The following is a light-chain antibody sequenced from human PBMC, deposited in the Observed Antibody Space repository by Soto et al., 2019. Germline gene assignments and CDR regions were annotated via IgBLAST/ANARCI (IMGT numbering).Light chain of an antibody. Sequence: EIVLTQSPATLSSFPVDRVTLCCRASQYINTRLAWYQHRPGQAPRLLIYQTSIRAAGIPARFSASGSGTDFTLTISDVQPEDFALYYCHQRQSWPRTFGQGTKVDI. CDR1: QYINTR. CDR2: QTS. J-gene: IGKJ1*01. CDR3: HQRQSWPRT. V-gene: IGKV3-11*01.